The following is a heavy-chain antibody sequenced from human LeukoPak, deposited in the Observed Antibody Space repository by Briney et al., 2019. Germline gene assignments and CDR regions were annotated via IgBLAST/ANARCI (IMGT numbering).Heavy chain of an antibody. J-gene: IGHJ4*02. V-gene: IGHV1-8*01. CDR3: ARGLSQPRGYSYGF. CDR2: MNPNSGNT. D-gene: IGHD5-18*01. CDR1: GYTFTSYD. Sequence: ASVKVSCKASGYTFTSYDINWVRQATGQGLEWMGWMNPNSGNTGYTQKFQGRVTMTRNTSISTAYMELSSLRSEDTAVYYCARGLSQPRGYSYGFWGQGTLVTVSS.